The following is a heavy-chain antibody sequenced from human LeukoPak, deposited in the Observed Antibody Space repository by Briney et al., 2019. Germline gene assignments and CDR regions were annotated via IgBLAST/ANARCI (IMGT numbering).Heavy chain of an antibody. CDR2: ISYDGSNK. Sequence: PGGSLRLSCAASGFTFSSYGMHWVRQAPGKGLEWVAVISYDGSNKYYADCVKGRFTMSRDNSMNTLYLQMNSLRAEDTAVYYCAKDGLRLGELSYWGQGTLVTVSS. D-gene: IGHD3-16*02. CDR3: AKDGLRLGELSY. V-gene: IGHV3-30*18. CDR1: GFTFSSYG. J-gene: IGHJ4*02.